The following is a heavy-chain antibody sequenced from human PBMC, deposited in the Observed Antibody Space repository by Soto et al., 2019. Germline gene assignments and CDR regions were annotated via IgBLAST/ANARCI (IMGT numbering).Heavy chain of an antibody. V-gene: IGHV3-30-3*01. J-gene: IGHJ6*02. CDR3: ARDRVENPPPGIVVVVAATPEAGDYYYGMDV. D-gene: IGHD2-15*01. Sequence: SGGSLRLSCAASGFTFSSYAMHWVRQAPGKGLEWVAVISYDGSNKYYADSVKGRFTISRDNSKNTLYLQMNSLRAEDTAVYYCARDRVENPPPGIVVVVAATPEAGDYYYGMDVWGQGTTVTVSS. CDR2: ISYDGSNK. CDR1: GFTFSSYA.